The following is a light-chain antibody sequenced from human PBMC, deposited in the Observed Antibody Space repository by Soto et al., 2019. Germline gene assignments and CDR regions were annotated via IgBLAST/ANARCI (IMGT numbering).Light chain of an antibody. CDR3: QQYNNWPPWT. CDR1: QSVSSN. V-gene: IGKV3-15*01. Sequence: EIVMTQSPATLSVSPGERATLSCRASQSVSSNLAWYQQKPGQAPRLLIYGASTRTTGIPARFSGSGSGTEVTLTISSLQSEDFAVYYWQQYNNWPPWTFGQVTKVEIK. J-gene: IGKJ1*01. CDR2: GAS.